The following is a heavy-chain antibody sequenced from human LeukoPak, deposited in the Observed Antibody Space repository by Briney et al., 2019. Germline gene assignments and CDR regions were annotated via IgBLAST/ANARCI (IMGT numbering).Heavy chain of an antibody. V-gene: IGHV3-30-3*01. J-gene: IGHJ6*02. D-gene: IGHD3-22*01. CDR3: ARAPGGYHYYYYGMDV. Sequence: GGSLRLSCAASGFTFSSYAMSWVRQAPGKGLEWVAVISYDGSNKYYADSVKGRFTISRDNSKNTLYLQMNSLRAEDTAVYCCARAPGGYHYYYYGMDVWGQGTTVTVSS. CDR1: GFTFSSYA. CDR2: ISYDGSNK.